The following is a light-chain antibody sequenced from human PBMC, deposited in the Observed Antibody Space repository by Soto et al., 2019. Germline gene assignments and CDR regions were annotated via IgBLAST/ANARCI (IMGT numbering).Light chain of an antibody. CDR1: QSVGSY. J-gene: IGKJ5*01. Sequence: EIVLTQSPATLSLSPGERATLSCRASQSVGSYLAWHQQKPGQAPRLLIYGASNRATGIPARFSGSGSGTDFPLTIDTLEPEDFAVYYCQQRSSWPITFGQGTRLEIK. V-gene: IGKV3-11*01. CDR2: GAS. CDR3: QQRSSWPIT.